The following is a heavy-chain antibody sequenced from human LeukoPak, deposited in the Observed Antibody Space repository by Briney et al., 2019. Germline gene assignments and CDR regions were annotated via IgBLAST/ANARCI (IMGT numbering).Heavy chain of an antibody. J-gene: IGHJ4*02. V-gene: IGHV3-30-3*01. D-gene: IGHD2-2*01. CDR2: ISYDASIE. CDR3: ARDPGYCRSTTCFVRFDD. Sequence: PGWSLRLSCAASGFTFSTYAMHWVRQAPGMGLEWLAMISYDASIEYYAASVKGRFTISRNNSKSTVYLQMNSLRAEDTAIYYCARDPGYCRSTTCFVRFDDWGQGTLVTVSS. CDR1: GFTFSTYA.